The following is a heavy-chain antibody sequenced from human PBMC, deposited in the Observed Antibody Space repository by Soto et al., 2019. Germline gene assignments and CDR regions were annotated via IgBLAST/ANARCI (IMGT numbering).Heavy chain of an antibody. CDR3: ARDGPAADFDY. CDR2: ISDNGRTV. V-gene: IGHV3-48*03. D-gene: IGHD6-13*01. J-gene: IGHJ4*02. Sequence: EVQLVESGGGLVLPGGSLRLSCAASGFTFSGYEMNWVRLAPGKGLEWVSYISDNGRTVYYADSVKGRFTISRDNAKNSLYLQMHSLRAEDTAVYYCARDGPAADFDYWGQGSLVTVSS. CDR1: GFTFSGYE.